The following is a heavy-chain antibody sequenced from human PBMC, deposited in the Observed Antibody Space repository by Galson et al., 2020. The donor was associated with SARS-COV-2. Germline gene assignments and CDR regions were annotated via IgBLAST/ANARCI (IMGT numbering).Heavy chain of an antibody. V-gene: IGHV1-3*01. CDR3: AREDYYYGSSGYLPNDYDYMDV. Sequence: ASVKVSCKASGYTFTSYAMHWVRQDPGQRLEWMGWINAGNGNTKYSQKFQGRVTITRDTSASTAYMELSSLRSEDTAVSYCAREDYYYGSSGYLPNDYDYMDVWGEGTTVTVSS. CDR2: INAGNGNT. CDR1: GYTFTSYA. D-gene: IGHD3-22*01. J-gene: IGHJ6*03.